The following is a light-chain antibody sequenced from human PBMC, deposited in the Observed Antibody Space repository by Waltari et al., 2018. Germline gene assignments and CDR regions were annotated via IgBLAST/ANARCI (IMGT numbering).Light chain of an antibody. V-gene: IGLV3-10*01. CDR3: YSTDSSSFPL. Sequence: SHELTQPPPVSVSPGQTARITCSGDALPTKYIYWYQQKSGQAPVMLIHEDNKRPSGIPDRFSGSSSGTLATLTVSGAVVEDEGDYYCYSTDSSSFPLFGGGTRLTVL. CDR2: EDN. J-gene: IGLJ3*02. CDR1: ALPTKY.